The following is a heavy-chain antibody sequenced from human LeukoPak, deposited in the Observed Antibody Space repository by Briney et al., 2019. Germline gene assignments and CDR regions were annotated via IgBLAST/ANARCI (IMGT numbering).Heavy chain of an antibody. CDR1: GFTFSNNW. V-gene: IGHV3-74*01. CDR2: INSDGRTT. Sequence: PGGSLRLSCAVSGFTFSNNWMHWVRQAPGKGLVWVSRINSDGRTTTYADSVKGRFTISRDNAKNTLYLQMNSLRAEDTAVYYCAMIKEGWGQGTLVTVSS. J-gene: IGHJ4*02. D-gene: IGHD3-22*01. CDR3: AMIKEG.